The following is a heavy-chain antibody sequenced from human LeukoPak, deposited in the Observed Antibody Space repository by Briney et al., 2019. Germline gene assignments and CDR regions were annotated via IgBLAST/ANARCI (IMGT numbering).Heavy chain of an antibody. D-gene: IGHD3-22*01. CDR3: AKAPSWADSSGQS. V-gene: IGHV3-53*01. CDR2: IYSGGST. J-gene: IGHJ4*02. CDR1: GFTVSSNY. Sequence: GGSLRLSCAASGFTVSSNYMSWVRQAPGKGLEWVSVIYSGGSTYYADSVKGRFTISRDNSKNTLYLQMNSLRAEDTAVYYCAKAPSWADSSGQSWGQGTLVTVSS.